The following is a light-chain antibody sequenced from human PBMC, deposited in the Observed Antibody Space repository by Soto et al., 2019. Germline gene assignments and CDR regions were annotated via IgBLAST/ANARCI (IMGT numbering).Light chain of an antibody. J-gene: IGLJ3*02. Sequence: QSVLTQPASVSGSPGQSITISCTGTSSDVGGYNYVSWYQQHPGKAPKLMIYEVSNRPSGVSNRFSGSKSGNTASLTISGLQAEDEAAYYCSSYTSSSNPWVFGGGTKLTVL. CDR1: SSDVGGYNY. CDR2: EVS. CDR3: SSYTSSSNPWV. V-gene: IGLV2-14*01.